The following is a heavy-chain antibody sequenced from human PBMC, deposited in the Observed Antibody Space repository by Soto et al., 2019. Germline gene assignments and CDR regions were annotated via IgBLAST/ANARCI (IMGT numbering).Heavy chain of an antibody. Sequence: QVQLQESGPGLMKPSGTLSLICSVSGESVGRGTNYWSWVRQAPGRGLEWIGYIFDAATAIYNPSFESRVSISLDADKNQVSLKLTSVTAADTAIYYCARDRRGSADGFIYYYGMEVWGQGTSVTVSS. CDR1: GESVGRGTNY. D-gene: IGHD3-10*01. J-gene: IGHJ6*02. CDR3: ARDRRGSADGFIYYYGMEV. V-gene: IGHV4-61*01. CDR2: IFDAATA.